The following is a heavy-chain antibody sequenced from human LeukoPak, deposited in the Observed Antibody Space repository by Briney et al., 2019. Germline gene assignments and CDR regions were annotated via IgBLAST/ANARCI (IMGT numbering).Heavy chain of an antibody. J-gene: IGHJ1*01. CDR1: GFTFSNYW. CDR2: IKQDGSEK. Sequence: GGSLRLSCAASGFTFSNYWMSWVRQAPGKGLEWVANIKQDGSEKYYVDSVKGRFTISRDNAKNSLYLQMNSLRAEDTAVYYCARPNRRDGYILHWGQGTLVTVSS. D-gene: IGHD5-24*01. CDR3: ARPNRRDGYILH. V-gene: IGHV3-7*03.